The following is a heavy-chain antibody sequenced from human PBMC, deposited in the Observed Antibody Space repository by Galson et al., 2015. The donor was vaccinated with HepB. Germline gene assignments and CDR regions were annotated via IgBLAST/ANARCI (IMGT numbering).Heavy chain of an antibody. CDR1: GYSFTSYW. CDR3: ARGRERSEYYFDY. V-gene: IGHV5-51*01. D-gene: IGHD5-24*01. J-gene: IGHJ4*03. Sequence: QSGAEVKKPGESLRISCKGSGYSFTSYWIGWVRQMPGKGLEWMGIIYPADSDTRYSPSFQGQVTISVDKSITTAYLQWSSLKASDTATYYCARGRERSEYYFDYWGQGTMVTVSS. CDR2: IYPADSDT.